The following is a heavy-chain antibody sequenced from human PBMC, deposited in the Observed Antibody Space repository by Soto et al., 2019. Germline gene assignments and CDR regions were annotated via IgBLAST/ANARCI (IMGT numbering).Heavy chain of an antibody. J-gene: IGHJ6*02. Sequence: GRSLRLSCSASGFTFSDENMSWVRQVPGKGLEWVSGISGGGSYIFYADSVQGRFSISRDNPKNSLFLEMNSLRVEDTAVYYCARDSDCHSTSCFFPPNVWGQGTTVPVSS. CDR1: GFTFSDEN. CDR2: ISGGGSYI. CDR3: ARDSDCHSTSCFFPPNV. V-gene: IGHV3-21*06. D-gene: IGHD2-2*01.